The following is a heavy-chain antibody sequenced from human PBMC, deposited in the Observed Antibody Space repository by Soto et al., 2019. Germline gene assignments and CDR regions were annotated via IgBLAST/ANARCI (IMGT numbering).Heavy chain of an antibody. CDR3: ATERSSGYYAPGAFDI. J-gene: IGHJ3*02. D-gene: IGHD3-22*01. V-gene: IGHV4-4*02. Sequence: QVQLQESGPGLVKPSGTLSLTCAVSGGSISSSNWWSWVRQPPGKGLEWIGEIYHSGSTNYNPSLKSRVTISVDKSKNQFALKLSSVTAADTAVYYCATERSSGYYAPGAFDIWGQGTMVTVSS. CDR2: IYHSGST. CDR1: GGSISSSNW.